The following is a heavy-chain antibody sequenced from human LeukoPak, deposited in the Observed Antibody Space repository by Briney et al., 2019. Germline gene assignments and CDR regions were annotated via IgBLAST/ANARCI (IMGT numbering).Heavy chain of an antibody. CDR1: GYTFTGYY. Sequence: ASVKVSCKASGYTFTGYYMHWVRQAPGQGLEWMGWINPNSGGTNYAQKFQGWVTMTRDTSISTAYMELSRLRSDDTAVYYCARAGIAVAGRGDYGGKEPLVTVSS. CDR2: INPNSGGT. V-gene: IGHV1-2*04. J-gene: IGHJ4*02. D-gene: IGHD6-19*01. CDR3: ARAGIAVAGRGDY.